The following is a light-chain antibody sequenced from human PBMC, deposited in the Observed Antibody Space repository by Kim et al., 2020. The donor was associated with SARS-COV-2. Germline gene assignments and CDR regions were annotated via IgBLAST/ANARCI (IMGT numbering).Light chain of an antibody. Sequence: SVKRTGTLSSGHSSYGIAWHQQQQGKAARFLMRLAVCGSYKKGSGVPSRFSGTSSGADRYVTIYNLQSEDEADYYCETWGSNTWVFGGGTQLTVL. J-gene: IGLJ3*02. CDR1: SGHSSYG. CDR2: LAVCGSY. V-gene: IGLV4-60*03. CDR3: ETWGSNTWV.